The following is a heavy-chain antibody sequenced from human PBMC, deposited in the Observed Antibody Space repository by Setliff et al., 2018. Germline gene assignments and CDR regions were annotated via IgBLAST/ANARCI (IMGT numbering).Heavy chain of an antibody. Sequence: ASVKVSCKASGYTFTSYGISWVRQAPGQGLEWMGWISAYNGNTNYAQKLQGRVTMTTDTSTSTAYMELSRLRSDDTAVYYCAREVTGSSSWFEGAFDIWGQGTMVTVSS. CDR1: GYTFTSYG. V-gene: IGHV1-18*01. CDR2: ISAYNGNT. D-gene: IGHD6-13*01. CDR3: AREVTGSSSWFEGAFDI. J-gene: IGHJ3*02.